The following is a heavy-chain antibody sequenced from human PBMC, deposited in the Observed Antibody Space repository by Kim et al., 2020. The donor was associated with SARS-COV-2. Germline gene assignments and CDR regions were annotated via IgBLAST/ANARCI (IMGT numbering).Heavy chain of an antibody. D-gene: IGHD2-2*01. CDR3: AAWSLLDCSSITCYASGI. J-gene: IGHJ3*02. CDR2: FDPEDGET. Sequence: ASVKVSCKVSGHTLIDLSMHWVRQAPGRGLEWMGGFDPEDGETIYAQKFQGRVTMTEDTSTDTAYMELSSLRSEDTAVYYCAAWSLLDCSSITCYASGIWGRGTMVIVSS. CDR1: GHTLIDLS. V-gene: IGHV1-24*01.